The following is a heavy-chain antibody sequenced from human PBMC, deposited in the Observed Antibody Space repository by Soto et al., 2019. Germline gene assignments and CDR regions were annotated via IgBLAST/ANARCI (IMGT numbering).Heavy chain of an antibody. CDR1: GFSFSTSGVG. CDR2: IYWDDVK. CDR3: ARRQATPYCDDTDCSDHWYFDV. D-gene: IGHD2-21*01. Sequence: QITLKESGPAVVKPTQTLTLTCTFSGFSFSTSGVGVGWIRQPPGKALEWLALIYWDDVKRFSPSLKRRLTIPKDTSKNQVVLTVTDMDPADTATYYCARRQATPYCDDTDCSDHWYFDVWGRGTLVTVSS. V-gene: IGHV2-5*02. J-gene: IGHJ2*01.